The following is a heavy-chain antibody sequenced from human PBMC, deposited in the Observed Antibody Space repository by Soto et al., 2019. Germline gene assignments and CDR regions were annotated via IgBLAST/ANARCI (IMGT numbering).Heavy chain of an antibody. CDR1: GFTFSSYG. J-gene: IGHJ4*02. Sequence: PGGSLRLSCAASGFTFSSYGMHWVRQAPGKGLEWVAVISYDGSNKYYADSVKGRFTISRDNSKNTLYLQMNSLRAEDTAVYYCAKDRDLVNKKREYSGYEPFSFDYWGQGTLVTVSS. D-gene: IGHD5-12*01. V-gene: IGHV3-30*18. CDR2: ISYDGSNK. CDR3: AKDRDLVNKKREYSGYEPFSFDY.